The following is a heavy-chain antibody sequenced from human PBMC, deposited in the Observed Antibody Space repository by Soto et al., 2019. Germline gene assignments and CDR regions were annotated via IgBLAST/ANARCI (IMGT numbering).Heavy chain of an antibody. J-gene: IGHJ4*02. CDR2: ISGSGGST. D-gene: IGHD3-3*01. V-gene: IGHV3-23*01. Sequence: GGSLRLSCAASGFTFSSYAMSWVRQAPGKGLEWVSAISGSGGSTYYADSVKGRFTISRDNSKNTLYLQMNSLRAEDTAVYYCAKVFLLRFLEWLQDFDYWGQGTLVTVSS. CDR3: AKVFLLRFLEWLQDFDY. CDR1: GFTFSSYA.